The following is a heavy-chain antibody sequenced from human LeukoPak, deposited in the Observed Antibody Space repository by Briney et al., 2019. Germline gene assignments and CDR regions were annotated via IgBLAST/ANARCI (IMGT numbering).Heavy chain of an antibody. CDR3: ARGSSLHMMDAFDI. J-gene: IGHJ3*02. CDR1: GYTFTSYG. V-gene: IGHV1-18*01. CDR2: ISAYNGNT. Sequence: ASVKVSCKASGYTFTSYGIIWVRQAPGQGLEWMGWISAYNGNTNYAQKLQGRVTMTTDTSTSTAYMELRSLRSDDTAVYYCARGSSLHMMDAFDIWGQGTMVTVSS. D-gene: IGHD3-16*01.